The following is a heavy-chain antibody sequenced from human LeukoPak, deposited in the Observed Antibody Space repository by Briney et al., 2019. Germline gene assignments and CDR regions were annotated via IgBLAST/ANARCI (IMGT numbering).Heavy chain of an antibody. D-gene: IGHD6-19*01. J-gene: IGHJ5*02. V-gene: IGHV4-59*01. CDR1: GGSISSYH. Sequence: KPSETLSLTCTVSGGSISSYHWSWIRQPPGKGLEWIGYIYYSGSTNYNPSLKSRVTISVDTSKNQFSLKLSSVTAADTAVYYCARVSVAGSTEGLDPWGQGTLVTVSS. CDR3: ARVSVAGSTEGLDP. CDR2: IYYSGST.